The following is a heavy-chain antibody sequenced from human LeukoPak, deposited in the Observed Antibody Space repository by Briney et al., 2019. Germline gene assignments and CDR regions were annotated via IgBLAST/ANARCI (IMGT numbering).Heavy chain of an antibody. Sequence: GGSLRLSCAASGFTFSSYAMSWVRQAPGKGLEWVSAISGSGWNTFYADSVKGRFTISRDNSKNTLYLQMNSLRAEDTAVYYCAKPYGGYGYNWFDPWGQGTLVTVSS. J-gene: IGHJ5*01. CDR2: ISGSGWNT. V-gene: IGHV3-23*01. CDR1: GFTFSSYA. CDR3: AKPYGGYGYNWFDP. D-gene: IGHD5-12*01.